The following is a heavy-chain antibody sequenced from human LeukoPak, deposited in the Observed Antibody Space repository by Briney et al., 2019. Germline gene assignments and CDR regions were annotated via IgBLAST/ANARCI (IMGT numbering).Heavy chain of an antibody. Sequence: PGGSLRLSCAASGFTFSSYAMHWVRQAPGKGLEGVAVISYDGSNKYYADSVKGRFTISRDNSKNTLYLQMTSLRAEDTAVCYCARDEQMGRIEAAPPAVWGQGTLVTASS. CDR1: GFTFSSYA. D-gene: IGHD1-26*01. J-gene: IGHJ4*02. CDR3: ARDEQMGRIEAAPPAV. V-gene: IGHV3-30-3*01. CDR2: ISYDGSNK.